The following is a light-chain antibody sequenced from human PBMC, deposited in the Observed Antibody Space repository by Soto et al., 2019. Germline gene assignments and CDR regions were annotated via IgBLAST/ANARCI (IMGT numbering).Light chain of an antibody. J-gene: IGLJ2*01. CDR3: SSYTSSSTLVV. CDR1: SSDVGGYNY. CDR2: YVS. V-gene: IGLV2-14*01. Sequence: QSVLTQPASVSGYPGQSITISCTGTSSDVGGYNYVSWYQQHPGKAPKLMIYYVSNRPSGVSNRFSGSKSGNTASLTISGLQAEDEADYYCSSYTSSSTLVVFGGGTKLTVL.